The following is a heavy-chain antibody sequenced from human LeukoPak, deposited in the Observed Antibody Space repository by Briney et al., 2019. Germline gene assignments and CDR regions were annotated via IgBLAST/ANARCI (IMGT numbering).Heavy chain of an antibody. CDR1: GFTFSSYW. J-gene: IGHJ3*02. V-gene: IGHV3-7*03. CDR3: TTARFSVDYPMVRGVKDAFDI. D-gene: IGHD3-10*01. CDR2: VNQRGSER. Sequence: PGGSLRLSCAASGFTFSSYWMSWVRQAPGKGLEWVANVNQRGSERYYVDSVKGRFTVSRDNANNSLYLQMNSLKTEDTAVYYCTTARFSVDYPMVRGVKDAFDIWGQGTMVTVSS.